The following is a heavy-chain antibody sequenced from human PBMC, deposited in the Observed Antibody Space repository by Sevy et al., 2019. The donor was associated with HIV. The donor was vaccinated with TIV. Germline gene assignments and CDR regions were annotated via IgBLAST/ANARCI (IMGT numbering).Heavy chain of an antibody. V-gene: IGHV1-18*01. D-gene: IGHD2-15*01. CDR2: ISAYNRNT. CDR3: ARDQVVAATPSYYYGMDV. Sequence: ATVKVSCKASGYTFTSYGISWVRQAPGQGLERMGWISAYNRNTNYAQKLQGRVTMTTDTSTSTAYMELRSLRSDHTAEYYCARDQVVAATPSYYYGMDVWGQGNTVTVS. J-gene: IGHJ6*02. CDR1: GYTFTSYG.